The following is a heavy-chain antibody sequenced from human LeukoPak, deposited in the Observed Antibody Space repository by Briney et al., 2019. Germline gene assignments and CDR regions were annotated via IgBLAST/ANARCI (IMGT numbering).Heavy chain of an antibody. CDR3: ARGYQLLYTSANFDY. J-gene: IGHJ4*02. CDR1: GGSFSGYY. V-gene: IGHV4-34*01. D-gene: IGHD2-2*02. CDR2: INHSGST. Sequence: TPSETLSLTCAVYGGSFSGYYWSWIRQPPGKGLEWIGEINHSGSTNYNPSLKSRVTISVDTSKNQFSLKLSSVTAADTAVYYRARGYQLLYTSANFDYWGQGTLVTVSS.